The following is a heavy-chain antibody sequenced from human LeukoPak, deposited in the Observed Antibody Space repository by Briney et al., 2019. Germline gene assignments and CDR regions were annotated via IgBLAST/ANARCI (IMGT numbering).Heavy chain of an antibody. D-gene: IGHD3-22*01. J-gene: IGHJ4*02. CDR1: GFTISSTY. CDR2: IYSGGST. Sequence: PGGSLRLSCAASGFTISSTYMNWVRQAPGKGLEWVSLIYSGGSTFFADSVKGRFTISRDNSRNTVYLQMISLKAEDTAVYYCARAGAVGGYYSSPAPSNFDQWGQGTLVTVSS. V-gene: IGHV3-53*01. CDR3: ARAGAVGGYYSSPAPSNFDQ.